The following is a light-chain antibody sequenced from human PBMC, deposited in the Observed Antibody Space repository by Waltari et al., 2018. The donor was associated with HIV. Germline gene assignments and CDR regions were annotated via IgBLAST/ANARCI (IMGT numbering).Light chain of an antibody. CDR3: QQYHSGPPT. CDR1: QDIARS. V-gene: IGKV1-8*01. Sequence: IRMSQSPSSVSASIGDRVTITCRASQDIARSLAWYQQKSGTAPKLLIYDVSTLQSGVPSRFSGSGSGIDFSLSISCLQSDDFATYYCQQYHSGPPTFGQMTRVEIK. J-gene: IGKJ1*01. CDR2: DVS.